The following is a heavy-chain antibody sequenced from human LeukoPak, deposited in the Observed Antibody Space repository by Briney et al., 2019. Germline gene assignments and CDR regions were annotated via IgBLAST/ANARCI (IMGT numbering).Heavy chain of an antibody. Sequence: PGGSLRLSCAASGFTFSDYEMNWVRQAPGKGLEGVSYISSGGITIYYGDSVRGRFTISRDNAKNSLYLQMNSLRAEDTAVYFCARTLKLERPGFDSWGQGTLVTVSS. J-gene: IGHJ4*02. CDR3: ARTLKLERPGFDS. CDR1: GFTFSDYE. V-gene: IGHV3-48*03. CDR2: ISSGGITI. D-gene: IGHD1-1*01.